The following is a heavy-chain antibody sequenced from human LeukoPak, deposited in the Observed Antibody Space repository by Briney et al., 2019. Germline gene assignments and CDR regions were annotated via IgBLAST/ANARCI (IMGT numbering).Heavy chain of an antibody. J-gene: IGHJ5*02. CDR2: IYHSGST. V-gene: IGHV4-38-2*02. Sequence: SETLSLTCTVSGYSINSGYYWGWIRQPPGKGLEWIGSIYHSGSTYYNPSLKSRVTISVDTSKNQFSLNLTSVTAADTAVYYCARFTPQGYGWGGYNRFDPWGQGTLVTVSS. CDR3: ARFTPQGYGWGGYNRFDP. CDR1: GYSINSGYY. D-gene: IGHD3-16*01.